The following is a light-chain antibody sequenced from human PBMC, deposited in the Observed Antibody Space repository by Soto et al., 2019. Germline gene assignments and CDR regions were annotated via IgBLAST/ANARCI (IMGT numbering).Light chain of an antibody. CDR3: QSADSSGNHRV. CDR2: KDT. Sequence: SYELTQPSSVSVSPGQTARITCSGDALPKQYAHWYQQKPGQAPVVIIYKDTERPSGIPERFSGSSSGTTVTLTISGVQAEDEADYYCQSADSSGNHRVFGGGTKLTVL. J-gene: IGLJ2*01. V-gene: IGLV3-25*03. CDR1: ALPKQY.